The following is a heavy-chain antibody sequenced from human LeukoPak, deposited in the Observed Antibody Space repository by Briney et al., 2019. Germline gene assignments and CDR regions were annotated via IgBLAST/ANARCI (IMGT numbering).Heavy chain of an antibody. D-gene: IGHD1-26*01. CDR1: GGFINFYH. Sequence: SETLSLTCSVSGGFINFYHWSWIRQPPGRRLEWIGDIHHTGGANYNPSLKSRVTISIETSKNQFSLQLTSVTAADAAVYFCAGGVREMLGANTDSHYYAMLVWGRGTTVTVSS. CDR3: AGGVREMLGANTDSHYYAMLV. V-gene: IGHV4-59*03. J-gene: IGHJ6*02. CDR2: IHHTGGA.